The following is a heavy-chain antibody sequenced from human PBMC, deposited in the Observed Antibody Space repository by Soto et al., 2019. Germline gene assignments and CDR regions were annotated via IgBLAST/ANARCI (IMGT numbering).Heavy chain of an antibody. CDR1: GGSISSHY. J-gene: IGHJ6*02. D-gene: IGHD1-26*01. CDR3: ARDGREASGMDV. V-gene: IGHV4-59*11. CDR2: IYYRGST. Sequence: SETLSLTCTVSGGSISSHYWRWFRQAPGKGLEWIGHIYYRGSTSYNPSLRSRSTISVDTSNNQFSLKLNSVTTADTAVYYCARDGREASGMDVWGQGTKDTVSS.